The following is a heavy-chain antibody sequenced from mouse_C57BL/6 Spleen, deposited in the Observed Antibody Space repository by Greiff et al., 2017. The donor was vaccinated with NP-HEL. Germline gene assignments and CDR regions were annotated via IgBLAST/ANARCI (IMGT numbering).Heavy chain of an antibody. J-gene: IGHJ4*01. D-gene: IGHD3-2*02. CDR3: ATETAQATYYAMDY. CDR1: GYTFTSYW. CDR2: IHPSDSDT. V-gene: IGHV1-74*01. Sequence: QVQLQQPGAELVKPGASVKVSCKASGYTFTSYWMHWVKQRPGQGLEWIGRIHPSDSDTNYNQKFKGKATLTVDESSSTAYMQLSSLTSEDSAVYYCATETAQATYYAMDYWGQGTSVTVSS.